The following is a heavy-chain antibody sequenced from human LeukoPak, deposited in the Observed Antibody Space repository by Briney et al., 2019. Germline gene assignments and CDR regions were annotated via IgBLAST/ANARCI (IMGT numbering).Heavy chain of an antibody. J-gene: IGHJ5*02. CDR1: GGTFSSYA. CDR2: IIPILGIA. CDR3: ARDTAMVTVRGFDP. Sequence: SVKVSCKASGGTFSSYAISWVRQAPGQGLEWMGRIIPILGIANYAQKFQGRVTITADKSTSTAYMELSSLRSEDTAVYYCARDTAMVTVRGFDPWGQGTLVTVSS. V-gene: IGHV1-69*04. D-gene: IGHD5-18*01.